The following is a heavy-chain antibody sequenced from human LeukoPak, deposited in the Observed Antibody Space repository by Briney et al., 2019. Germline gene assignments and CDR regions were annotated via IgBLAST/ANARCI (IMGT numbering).Heavy chain of an antibody. V-gene: IGHV4-31*03. CDR3: ARTTSGWNYFDY. Sequence: PSETLSLTCTVSGGSISSGRYYWSWIRQLPGKGLEWIGYISYSENTYYNPSLKSRISISVDTSKSQFSLKLSSVTAADTAMYYCARTTSGWNYFDYWGQGTPVTVSS. CDR1: GGSISSGRYY. D-gene: IGHD6-19*01. J-gene: IGHJ4*02. CDR2: ISYSENT.